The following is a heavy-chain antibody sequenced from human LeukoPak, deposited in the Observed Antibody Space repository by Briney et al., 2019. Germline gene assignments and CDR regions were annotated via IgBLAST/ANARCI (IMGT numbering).Heavy chain of an antibody. Sequence: GGSLRLSCAASAFTFISYAMHWVRQAPGKGLEWVALTSYDGDNKYYADSVKGRFTTSSDNSKNTLYLQMNSLRAEDTAVYYCAIRIPSYSGMDVWGQGTTVTVSS. J-gene: IGHJ6*02. CDR3: AIRIPSYSGMDV. D-gene: IGHD2-15*01. CDR2: TSYDGDNK. V-gene: IGHV3-30*14. CDR1: AFTFISYA.